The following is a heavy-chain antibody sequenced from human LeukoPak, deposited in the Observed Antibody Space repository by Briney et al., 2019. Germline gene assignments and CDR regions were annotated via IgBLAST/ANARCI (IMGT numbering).Heavy chain of an antibody. CDR2: IYSGGKT. CDR3: ARLTGSYDFDY. CDR1: GFTVSGNH. J-gene: IGHJ4*02. Sequence: GGSLRLSCAASGFTVSGNHMTWVRQAPGKGLEWVSVIYSGGKTYYADSVKGRLTISRDNSKNTLYLQMNTLRAEDTAVYYCARLTGSYDFDYWGQGTLVTVSS. D-gene: IGHD3-9*01. V-gene: IGHV3-53*01.